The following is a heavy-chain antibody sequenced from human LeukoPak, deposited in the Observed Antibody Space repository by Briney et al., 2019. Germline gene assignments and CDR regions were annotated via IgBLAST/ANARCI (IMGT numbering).Heavy chain of an antibody. J-gene: IGHJ6*03. CDR3: ARRSTTSGYSSGWFGYYYMDV. Sequence: PSQTLSLTCTVSGGSISSGSYYWSWIRQPAGKGLEWIGRIYTSGSTNYNPSLKSRVTISVDTSKNQFSLKLSSVTAADTAVYYCARRSTTSGYSSGWFGYYYMDVWGKGTTVTVSS. V-gene: IGHV4-61*02. D-gene: IGHD6-19*01. CDR2: IYTSGST. CDR1: GGSISSGSYY.